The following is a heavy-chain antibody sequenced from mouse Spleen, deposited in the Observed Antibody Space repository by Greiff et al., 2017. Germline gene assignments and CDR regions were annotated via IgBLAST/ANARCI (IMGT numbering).Heavy chain of an antibody. D-gene: IGHD2-5*01. CDR3: ARHSNWVYAMDY. CDR1: GFSLTSYG. V-gene: IGHV2-6-1*01. J-gene: IGHJ4*01. Sequence: VQGVESGPGLVAPSQSLSITCTISGFSLTSYGVHWVRQPPGKGLEWLVVIWSDGSTTYNSALKSRLSISKDNSKSQVFLKMNSLQTDDTAMYYCARHSNWVYAMDYWGQGTSVTVSS. CDR2: IWSDGST.